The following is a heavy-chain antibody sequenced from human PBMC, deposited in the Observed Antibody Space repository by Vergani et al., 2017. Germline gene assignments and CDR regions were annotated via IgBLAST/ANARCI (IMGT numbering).Heavy chain of an antibody. J-gene: IGHJ6*02. D-gene: IGHD2-15*01. V-gene: IGHV4-39*01. CDR2: IYYSGRT. CDR1: GGSISSSSYY. CDR3: ARPLIGGRYGMDV. Sequence: QLQLQESGPGLVKPSETLSLTCTVSGGSISSSSYYWGWIRQPPGTGLGWIGSIYYSGRTYYNPSLKSRVTISVDTSKNQFSLKLSSVTAADTAVYYCARPLIGGRYGMDVWGQGTTVTVSS.